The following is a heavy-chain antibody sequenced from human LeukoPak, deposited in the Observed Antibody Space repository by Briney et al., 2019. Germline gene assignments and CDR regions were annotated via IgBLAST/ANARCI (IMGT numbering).Heavy chain of an antibody. V-gene: IGHV1-69*01. Sequence: ASVKVSCKASGGTFSSYAISWVRQAPGQGLEWMGGIIPIFGTANYAQKFQGKVTITADESTSTAYMELSSLRSEDAAVYYCARGWDFDSGGRPTAYVYWGQGTLVSDSS. J-gene: IGHJ4*02. CDR3: ARGWDFDSGGRPTAYVY. CDR1: GGTFSSYA. CDR2: IIPIFGTA. D-gene: IGHD3-22*01.